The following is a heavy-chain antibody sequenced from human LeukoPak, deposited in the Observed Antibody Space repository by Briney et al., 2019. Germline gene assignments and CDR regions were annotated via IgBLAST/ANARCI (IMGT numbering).Heavy chain of an antibody. V-gene: IGHV3-66*01. D-gene: IGHD1-26*01. CDR3: AKTSVGAPSYYFDY. J-gene: IGHJ4*02. Sequence: GGSLRLSCAASGLTVSSNYMSWVRQASGKGLEWVSVLYSGGNTYYADSVRGRFTISRDNSKNTLYLQMNSLRAEDTAVYYCAKTSVGAPSYYFDYWGQGALVTVSS. CDR2: LYSGGNT. CDR1: GLTVSSNY.